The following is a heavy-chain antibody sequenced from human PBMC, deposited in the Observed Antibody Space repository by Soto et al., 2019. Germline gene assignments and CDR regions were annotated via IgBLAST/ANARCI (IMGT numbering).Heavy chain of an antibody. Sequence: QVQLVESGGGVVQPGRSLRLSCAVSGFTFSSYAMYWVRQAPGKGLEWVALTSYDGTKKYYVESVKGRFTISRDNPKNTLHLQMNGLRAEDTAVYYCAKEIPYGDRSYYYGMDVWGQGTTVTDSS. D-gene: IGHD4-17*01. V-gene: IGHV3-30*18. CDR3: AKEIPYGDRSYYYGMDV. CDR2: TSYDGTKK. CDR1: GFTFSSYA. J-gene: IGHJ6*02.